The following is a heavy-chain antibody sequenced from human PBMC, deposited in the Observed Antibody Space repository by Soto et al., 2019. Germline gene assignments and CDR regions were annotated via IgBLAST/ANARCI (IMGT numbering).Heavy chain of an antibody. Sequence: ASVKVSCKTSGYTFTDYAMHWVRQAPGQRLEWMGRNNSGNGNTKYSQKFQARVTITRDTSATTTYMELSSLRSEDTAVYYCALGDYDFLTGYPSAPFDYWGLGTLVTVSS. CDR3: ALGDYDFLTGYPSAPFDY. J-gene: IGHJ4*02. CDR2: NNSGNGNT. V-gene: IGHV1-3*04. D-gene: IGHD3-9*01. CDR1: GYTFTDYA.